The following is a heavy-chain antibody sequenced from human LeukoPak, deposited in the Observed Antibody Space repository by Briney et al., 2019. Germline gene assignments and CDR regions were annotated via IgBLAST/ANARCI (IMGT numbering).Heavy chain of an antibody. Sequence: EESLKISCKGSGYSFTSYWIRWVRQVPGKGLEWMGIIYPGDSDTKYSPSFQGQFTISADKSISTAYLQWSSLKASDTAMYYCARQPTDTALGSSDYWGQGTLVTVSS. CDR3: ARQPTDTALGSSDY. CDR1: GYSFTSYW. D-gene: IGHD5-18*01. V-gene: IGHV5-51*01. CDR2: IYPGDSDT. J-gene: IGHJ4*02.